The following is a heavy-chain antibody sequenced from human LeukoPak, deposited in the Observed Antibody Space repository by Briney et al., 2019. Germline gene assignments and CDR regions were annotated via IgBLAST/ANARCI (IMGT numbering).Heavy chain of an antibody. V-gene: IGHV1-69*05. J-gene: IGHJ4*02. CDR1: GGTFSSYA. D-gene: IGHD5-12*01. CDR2: IIPIFGTA. CDR3: ARSGIVARDFDY. Sequence: SSVKVSCKASGGTFSSYAISWVRQAPGQGLEWMGRIIPIFGTANYAQKFQGRVTITTDESTSTDYMELSSLRSEDTAVYYCARSGIVARDFDYWGQGTLVTVSS.